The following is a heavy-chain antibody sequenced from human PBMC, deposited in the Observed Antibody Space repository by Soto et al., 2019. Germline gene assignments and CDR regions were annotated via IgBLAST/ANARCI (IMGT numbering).Heavy chain of an antibody. Sequence: PGGSLRLSCAASGFTFSSHAMHWVRQAPGKGLEWVAVISYDGSNKYYADSVKGRFTISRDNSKNTLYLQMNSLRAEDTAVYYCARDKGDLHPLYSRTVFEYWGQGTLVTVSS. CDR3: ARDKGDLHPLYSRTVFEY. CDR1: GFTFSSHA. D-gene: IGHD6-13*01. V-gene: IGHV3-30-3*01. CDR2: ISYDGSNK. J-gene: IGHJ4*02.